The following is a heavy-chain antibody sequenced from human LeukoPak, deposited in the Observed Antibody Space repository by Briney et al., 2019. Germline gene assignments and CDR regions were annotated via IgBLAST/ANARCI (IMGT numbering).Heavy chain of an antibody. CDR3: VDYSWVG. J-gene: IGHJ4*02. CDR2: ISYDGSNK. CDR1: GFTFSSYA. D-gene: IGHD4-11*01. V-gene: IGHV3-30*01. Sequence: PARSLRLSCAASGFTFSSYAMHWVRQAPGKGLEWVSVISYDGSNKYYADPVKGRFTISRDNSKNKLYLQKNSLRAEDTVVFYCVDYSWVGWGQGPLVTVSS.